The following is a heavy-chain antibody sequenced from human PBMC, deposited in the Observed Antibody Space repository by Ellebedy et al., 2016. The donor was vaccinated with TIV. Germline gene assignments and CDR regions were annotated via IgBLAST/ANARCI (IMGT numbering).Heavy chain of an antibody. V-gene: IGHV3-48*04. CDR1: GFTFSRYP. D-gene: IGHD3-22*01. CDR2: IGTSTSNM. CDR3: ARDLPWGYYDSRRNDNDAFDI. J-gene: IGHJ3*02. Sequence: GESLKISCAASGFTFSRYPMNWVRQAPGKGLEWVSYIGTSTSNMYYADSVKGRFTISRDNAKNSLYLQMNSLRAEDTAVYYCARDLPWGYYDSRRNDNDAFDIWGQGTMVTVS.